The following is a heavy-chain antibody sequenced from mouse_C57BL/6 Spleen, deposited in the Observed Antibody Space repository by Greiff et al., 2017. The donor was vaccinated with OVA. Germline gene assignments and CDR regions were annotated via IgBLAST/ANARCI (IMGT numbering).Heavy chain of an antibody. D-gene: IGHD2-1*01. CDR2: ISSGSSTI. J-gene: IGHJ1*03. CDR1: GFTFSDYG. Sequence: EVKLMESGGGLVKPGGSLKLSCAASGFTFSDYGMHWVRQAPEKGLEWVAYISSGSSTIYYADTVKGRFTISRDNAKNTLFLQMTSLRSEDTAMYYCARTLYGNYVGWYFDVWGTGTTVTVSS. CDR3: ARTLYGNYVGWYFDV. V-gene: IGHV5-17*01.